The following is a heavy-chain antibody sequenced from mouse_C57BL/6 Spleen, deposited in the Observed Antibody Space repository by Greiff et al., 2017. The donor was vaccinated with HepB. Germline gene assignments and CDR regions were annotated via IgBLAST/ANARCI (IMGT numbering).Heavy chain of an antibody. CDR3: ARQGTTVVATPYYYAMDY. CDR1: GYTFTSYW. V-gene: IGHV1-72*01. D-gene: IGHD1-1*01. Sequence: QVQLKQPGAELVKPGASVKLSCKASGYTFTSYWMHWVKQRPGRGLEWIGRIDPNSGGTKYNEKFKSKATLTVDKPSSTAYMQLSSLTSEDSAVYYCARQGTTVVATPYYYAMDYWGQGTSVTVSS. J-gene: IGHJ4*01. CDR2: IDPNSGGT.